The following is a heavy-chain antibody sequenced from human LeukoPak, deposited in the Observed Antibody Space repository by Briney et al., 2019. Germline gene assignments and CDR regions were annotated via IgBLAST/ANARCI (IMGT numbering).Heavy chain of an antibody. J-gene: IGHJ4*02. CDR2: ISGSGGST. D-gene: IGHD3-10*01. CDR3: AKDRRITMVRGGTFDY. V-gene: IGHV3-23*01. Sequence: GGSLRLSCAASGFTFSNHGMNWVRQAPGKGLEWVSAISGSGGSTYYADSVKGRFTISRDNSKNTLYLQMNSLRAEDTAVYYCAKDRRITMVRGGTFDYWGQGTLVTVSS. CDR1: GFTFSNHG.